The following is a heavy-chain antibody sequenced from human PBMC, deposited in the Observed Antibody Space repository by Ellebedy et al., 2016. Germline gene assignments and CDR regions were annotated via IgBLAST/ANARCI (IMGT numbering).Heavy chain of an antibody. D-gene: IGHD4-17*01. V-gene: IGHV5-51*01. J-gene: IGHJ4*02. CDR2: IYPGDSDT. CDR3: ARDYAHDY. CDR1: GYSFTSHW. Sequence: ASVKVSCKGSGYSFTSHWIGWMRQMPGKGLEWMGIIYPGDSDTRYSPSFQGQVTISADKSISTVYLQWSSLKASDTGMYYCARDYAHDYWGQGTLVTVSS.